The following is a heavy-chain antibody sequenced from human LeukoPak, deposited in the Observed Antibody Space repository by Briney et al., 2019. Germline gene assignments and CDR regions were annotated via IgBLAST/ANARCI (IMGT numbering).Heavy chain of an antibody. J-gene: IGHJ2*01. D-gene: IGHD3-10*01. V-gene: IGHV1-24*01. CDR2: FDPEDGET. Sequence: ASVKVSCRPSGYTLRQLSIHWVRQAPGKGLEWMGGFDPEDGETIYSQKFQGRVTMTEDTSTDTAYMDLRSLRLDDTAVYYCAASSSQILDKIYYFDLWGRGTLVSVSS. CDR1: GYTLRQLS. CDR3: AASSSQILDKIYYFDL.